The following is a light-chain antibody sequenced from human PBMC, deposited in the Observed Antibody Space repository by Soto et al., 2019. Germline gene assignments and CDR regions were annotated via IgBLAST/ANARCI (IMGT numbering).Light chain of an antibody. V-gene: IGLV1-40*01. CDR3: QSYDSSLSGYV. J-gene: IGLJ1*01. CDR1: SSNIGAGYD. Sequence: QSALTQPPSVSGAPGQRVTISCTGSSSNIGAGYDVHWYQQLPGTAPQLLIYVNNNRPSGVPDRFSGSKSGTSVSLAITGLQAEDEADYYCQSYDSSLSGYVFGTGTKVTVL. CDR2: VNN.